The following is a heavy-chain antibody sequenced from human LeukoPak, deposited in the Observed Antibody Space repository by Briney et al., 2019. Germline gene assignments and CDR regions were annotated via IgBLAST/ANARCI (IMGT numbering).Heavy chain of an antibody. CDR1: GYTFTSYA. CDR2: INTNTGNP. CDR3: ARGRGASSGSGSHGTTSSYYMDV. J-gene: IGHJ6*03. D-gene: IGHD3-10*01. V-gene: IGHV7-4-1*02. Sequence: ASVKVSCKASGYTFTSYAMNWVRQAPGQGLEWMGWINTNTGNPTYAQGFTGRFVFSLDTSVSTAHLQISGLKAEDTAVYFCARGRGASSGSGSHGTTSSYYMDVWGKGTTVTVSS.